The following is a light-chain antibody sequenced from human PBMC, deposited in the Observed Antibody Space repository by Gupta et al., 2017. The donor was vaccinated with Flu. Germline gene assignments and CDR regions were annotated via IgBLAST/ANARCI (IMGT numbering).Light chain of an antibody. V-gene: IGKV1-9*01. CDR3: QQRNSYPHT. J-gene: IGKJ4*01. CDR1: QGISSY. CDR2: AAP. Sequence: DIQLTQSPSFLSASVGDRVTITCRASQGISSYLAWYQQKPGKAPKLLIYAAPTLQSGVPSRFSGSGSGTEFTLTISSLQPEDFATYYCQQRNSYPHTFGGGTKVEIK.